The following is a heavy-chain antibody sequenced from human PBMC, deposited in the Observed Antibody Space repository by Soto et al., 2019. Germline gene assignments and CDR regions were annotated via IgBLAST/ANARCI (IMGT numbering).Heavy chain of an antibody. J-gene: IGHJ5*02. CDR1: GFTFSSYG. Sequence: QVQLVESGGGVVQPGRSLRLSCAASGFTFSSYGMHWVRQAPGKGLEWVAVIWYDGSNKYYADSVKGRFTISRDNSKNTLYLQMNSLRAEDTAVYYCARPYSSSFGAHWFDPWGQGTLVTVSS. CDR2: IWYDGSNK. V-gene: IGHV3-33*01. CDR3: ARPYSSSFGAHWFDP. D-gene: IGHD6-13*01.